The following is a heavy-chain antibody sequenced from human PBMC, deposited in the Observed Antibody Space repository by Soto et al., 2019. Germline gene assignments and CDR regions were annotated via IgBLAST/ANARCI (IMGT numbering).Heavy chain of an antibody. CDR3: ARDQLGYCSGGSCHRIDY. CDR1: GFTFSSYG. J-gene: IGHJ4*02. CDR2: IWYDGSNK. D-gene: IGHD2-15*01. V-gene: IGHV3-33*01. Sequence: QVQLVESGGGVVQPGRSLRLSCAASGFTFSSYGMHWVRQAPGKGLEWVAVIWYDGSNKYYADSVKVRFTISRDNSKNTLYLQMNSLRAEDAAVYYCARDQLGYCSGGSCHRIDYWGQGTLVTVSS.